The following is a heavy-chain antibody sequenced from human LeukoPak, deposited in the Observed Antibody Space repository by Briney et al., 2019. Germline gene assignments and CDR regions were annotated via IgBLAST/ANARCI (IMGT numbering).Heavy chain of an antibody. D-gene: IGHD6-13*01. CDR1: RFSFSSYE. Sequence: GGSLRLSCVASRFSFSSYEMNWVRQAPGKGLEWLTYISSSGSTIFYADSVKGRFTISRDNAKNSLYLQMNRLRAEDTAVYYCARGRAGYSSSWGIWGQGTMVTVSS. V-gene: IGHV3-48*03. CDR2: ISSSGSTI. CDR3: ARGRAGYSSSWGI. J-gene: IGHJ3*02.